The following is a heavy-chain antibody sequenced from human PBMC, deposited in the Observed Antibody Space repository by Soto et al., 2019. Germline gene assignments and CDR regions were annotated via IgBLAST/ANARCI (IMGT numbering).Heavy chain of an antibody. CDR3: GRDFGGDFGWLSSEFDF. Sequence: GGSLRLSCSASGFTFSSFWMSWVRQAPGKGLEWVANIRQDGSAKYYVDSVKGRFTISRDNAKNSLYLQVNSLRAEDTALYYCGRDFGGDFGWLSSEFDFWGQGTLVTVSS. J-gene: IGHJ4*01. D-gene: IGHD3-9*01. V-gene: IGHV3-7*01. CDR1: GFTFSSFW. CDR2: IRQDGSAK.